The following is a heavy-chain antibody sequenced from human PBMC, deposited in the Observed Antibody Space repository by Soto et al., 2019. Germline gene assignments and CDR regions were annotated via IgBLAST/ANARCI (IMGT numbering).Heavy chain of an antibody. Sequence: SGGSLRLSCAASGFTFSSYSMNWVRQAPGKGLEWVSSISSSSSYIYYADSVKGRFTISRDNAKNSLYLQMNSLRAEDTAVYYCAREAYYYGSGSDTGSWFDPWGQGTLVTVSS. CDR2: ISSSSSYI. CDR3: AREAYYYGSGSDTGSWFDP. CDR1: GFTFSSYS. J-gene: IGHJ5*02. D-gene: IGHD3-10*01. V-gene: IGHV3-21*01.